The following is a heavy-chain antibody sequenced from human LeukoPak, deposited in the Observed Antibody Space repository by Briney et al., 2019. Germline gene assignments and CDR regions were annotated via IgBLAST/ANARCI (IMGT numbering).Heavy chain of an antibody. D-gene: IGHD1-26*01. CDR1: GFTVSSNY. CDR2: IYSGGNT. V-gene: IGHV3-53*01. J-gene: IGHJ5*02. CDR3: AKTIVGVTNWFDP. Sequence: PGGFLRLSCAASGFTVSSNYISWVRQAPGKGLEWVSVIYSGGNTYYADSVKGRFTISSDNSKNTLYLQMNSLRAEDTAVYYCAKTIVGVTNWFDPWGQGTLVTVSS.